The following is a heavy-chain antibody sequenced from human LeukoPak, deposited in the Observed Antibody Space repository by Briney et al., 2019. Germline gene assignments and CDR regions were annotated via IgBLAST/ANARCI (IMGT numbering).Heavy chain of an antibody. J-gene: IGHJ4*02. D-gene: IGHD3-22*01. Sequence: GGSLRLSCAASGFTFSSYGMHWVRQAPGKGLEWVAVIWYDGGNKYYADSVKGRFTISRDNSKNTLYLQMNSLRAEDTAVYYCARDFEGYYDSSGAYTFDYWGQGTLVTVSS. V-gene: IGHV3-33*01. CDR2: IWYDGGNK. CDR1: GFTFSSYG. CDR3: ARDFEGYYDSSGAYTFDY.